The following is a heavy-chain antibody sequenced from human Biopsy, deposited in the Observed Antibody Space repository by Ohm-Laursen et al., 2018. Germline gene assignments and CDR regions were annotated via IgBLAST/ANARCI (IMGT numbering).Heavy chain of an antibody. CDR1: GGTFSSFA. Sequence: SVKVSCKASGGTFSSFAISWVRQAPGQGLEWLGGNIPILGTGNYAQKFQDRVTVAADTSTSTATMELRSLRSDDTAVYYCATKLTGYFHHWGQGTLVIVSS. J-gene: IGHJ1*01. D-gene: IGHD3-9*01. V-gene: IGHV1-69*06. CDR2: NIPILGTG. CDR3: ATKLTGYFHH.